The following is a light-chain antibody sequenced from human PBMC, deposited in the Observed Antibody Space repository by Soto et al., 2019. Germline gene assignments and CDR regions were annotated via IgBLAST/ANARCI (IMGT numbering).Light chain of an antibody. CDR3: AAWDDSLNAVL. CDR1: SSNIGTNT. J-gene: IGLJ2*01. CDR2: TDD. Sequence: QSVLTQPPAASGTPGQRVTISCSGSSSNIGTNTVNWYRQPPTPGAAPKLLIYTDDHRPSGVPDRFSGSKSGTSASLAISVLQSEDEADYYCAAWDDSLNAVLFGGGTKLTVL. V-gene: IGLV1-44*01.